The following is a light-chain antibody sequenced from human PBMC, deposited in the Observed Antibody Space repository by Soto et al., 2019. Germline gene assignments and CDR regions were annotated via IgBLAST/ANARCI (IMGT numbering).Light chain of an antibody. Sequence: DIQMTQYPSTLSASVGDRVTITCRASQRISSWLAWYQQKPGKAPKLLIYKASSLESGVPSRFSGSGSGTEFTLTISSLQPDDFATYYCQQYNSYPLTFGQGTRLEIK. CDR2: KAS. CDR3: QQYNSYPLT. CDR1: QRISSW. J-gene: IGKJ5*01. V-gene: IGKV1-5*03.